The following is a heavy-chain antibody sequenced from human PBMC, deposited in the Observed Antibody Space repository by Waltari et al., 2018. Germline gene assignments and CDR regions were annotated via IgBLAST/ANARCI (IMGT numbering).Heavy chain of an antibody. D-gene: IGHD6-19*01. CDR2: INHSGST. CDR1: GGSFSGYF. V-gene: IGHV4-34*01. J-gene: IGHJ4*02. Sequence: QVQLQQWGAGLLKPSETLSLTCAVYGGSFSGYFWSWIRQPPGKGLEWIGEINHSGSTNYNPSLKSRVTRSVDTSKNQFSLKLSSVTAADTAVYYCARALGGWYVEWGQGTLVTVSS. CDR3: ARALGGWYVE.